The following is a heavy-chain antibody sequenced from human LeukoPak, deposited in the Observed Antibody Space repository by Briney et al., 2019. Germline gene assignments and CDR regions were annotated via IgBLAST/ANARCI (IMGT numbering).Heavy chain of an antibody. CDR3: ARRNTNYYDSSGYYSRGHAFDI. D-gene: IGHD3-22*01. J-gene: IGHJ3*02. V-gene: IGHV4-39*01. Sequence: PSETLSLTCTVSGGSISSSSYYWGWLRQPPGKGLEWIGSIYYSGSTYYNPSLKSRVTISVDTSKNQFSLKLSSVTAADTAVYYCARRNTNYYDSSGYYSRGHAFDIWGQGTMVTVSS. CDR1: GGSISSSSYY. CDR2: IYYSGST.